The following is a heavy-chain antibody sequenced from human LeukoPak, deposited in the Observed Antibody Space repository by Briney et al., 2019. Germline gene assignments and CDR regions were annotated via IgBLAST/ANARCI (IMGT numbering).Heavy chain of an antibody. V-gene: IGHV4-59*01. CDR1: GGSISSYY. J-gene: IGHJ4*02. D-gene: IGHD3-10*01. CDR3: ARGAMVRGVTFDY. CDR2: IYYSGST. Sequence: PSETLSPTCTVSGGSISSYYWSWIRQPPGKGLEWIGHIYYSGSTNYNPSLKSRVTISVDTSKNQFSLKLSSVTAADTAVYYCARGAMVRGVTFDYWGQGTLVTVSS.